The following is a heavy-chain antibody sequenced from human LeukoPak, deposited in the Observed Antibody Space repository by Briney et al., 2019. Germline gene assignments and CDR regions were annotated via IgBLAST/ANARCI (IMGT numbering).Heavy chain of an antibody. CDR1: GYTFTGYY. CDR2: INPNSGGT. D-gene: IGHD1-1*01. V-gene: IGHV1-2*02. Sequence: GASVKVSCKASGYTFTGYYLHWVRQAPGQGLEWMGWINPNSGGTSYAQKFQGRVTMTSDTSISTAYMELSRLTSDDTAVYYCARNTRSTLAYDYRGQGTLVTVSS. J-gene: IGHJ4*02. CDR3: ARNTRSTLAYDY.